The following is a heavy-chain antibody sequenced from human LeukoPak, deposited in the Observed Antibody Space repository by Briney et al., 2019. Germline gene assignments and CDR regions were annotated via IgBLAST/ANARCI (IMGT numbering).Heavy chain of an antibody. V-gene: IGHV1-18*01. J-gene: IGHJ3*02. D-gene: IGHD1-1*01. CDR2: ISAYNGNT. CDR3: ARDWEEYWVPTGTTYAFDI. Sequence: ASVKVSCKASGYTFTSYGISWVRQAPGQGLEWMGWISAYNGNTNYAQKLQGRVTMTTDTSTSTAYMELRSLRSDDTAVYYCARDWEEYWVPTGTTYAFDIWGQGTMVTVSS. CDR1: GYTFTSYG.